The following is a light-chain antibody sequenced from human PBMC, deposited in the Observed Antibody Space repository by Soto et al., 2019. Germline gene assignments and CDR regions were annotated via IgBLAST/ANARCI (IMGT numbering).Light chain of an antibody. V-gene: IGLV2-23*02. CDR2: EVS. Sequence: ALTQPASVSGSPGQSITISCSGTSSDIGSYNLVSWYQQHPGKAPKLVIYEVSKRPSGVSDRFSGSKSGNTASLTISGLQAEDETDYYCCSYAGTSTFVVFGTGTKVTVL. CDR3: CSYAGTSTFVV. CDR1: SSDIGSYNL. J-gene: IGLJ1*01.